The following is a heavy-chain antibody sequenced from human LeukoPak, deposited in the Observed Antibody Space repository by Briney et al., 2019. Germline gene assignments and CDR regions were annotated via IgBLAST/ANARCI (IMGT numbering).Heavy chain of an antibody. CDR1: GYSFTSYY. J-gene: IGHJ5*02. V-gene: IGHV1-2*02. CDR2: INPNSGGT. Sequence: GESLKISCKGSGYSFTSYYMHWVRQAPGQGLEWMGWINPNSGGTNYAQKFQGRVTMTRDTSISTAYMELSRLRSDDTAVYYCAREERDDTISRDNWFDPWGQGTLVTVSS. CDR3: AREERDDTISRDNWFDP. D-gene: IGHD3-10*01.